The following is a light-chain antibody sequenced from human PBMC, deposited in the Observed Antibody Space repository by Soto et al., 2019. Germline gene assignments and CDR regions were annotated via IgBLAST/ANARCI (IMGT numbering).Light chain of an antibody. CDR1: SSDVGGYNY. J-gene: IGLJ1*01. Sequence: QSALTQPPSASGSPGQSVTISCTGTSSDVGGYNYVSWYQHHPGKAPKLMIYEVTKRPSGVPDRFSGSMSGNTASLTVSGLLAEDEADYYCASYAGSNKVFGTGTKVTVL. V-gene: IGLV2-8*01. CDR2: EVT. CDR3: ASYAGSNKV.